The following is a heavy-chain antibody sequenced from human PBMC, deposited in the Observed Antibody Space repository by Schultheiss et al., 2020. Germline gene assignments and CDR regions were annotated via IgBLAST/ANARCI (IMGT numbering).Heavy chain of an antibody. Sequence: SQPLSLTCTVSGGSISSYYWSWIRQPPGKGLEWIGYIYYSGSTNYNPSLKSRVTISVDTSKNQFSLKLSSVTAADTAVYYCARDTGWDGMDVWGQGTTVTVSS. CDR1: GGSISSYY. CDR2: IYYSGST. D-gene: IGHD3-16*01. V-gene: IGHV4-59*01. J-gene: IGHJ6*02. CDR3: ARDTGWDGMDV.